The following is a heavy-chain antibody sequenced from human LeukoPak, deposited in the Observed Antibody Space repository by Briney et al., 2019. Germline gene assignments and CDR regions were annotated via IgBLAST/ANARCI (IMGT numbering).Heavy chain of an antibody. J-gene: IGHJ4*02. D-gene: IGHD6-13*01. V-gene: IGHV3-7*01. Sequence: PGGSLRLSRAASGFTFSYHWMTWVRQAPGKGLEWVANIKNDGAVKNYVDSVKGRFTISRDNAKNSLYLQMNSLRAEDTAVYYCAKDLYSKGDFWGQGVLVTVSS. CDR1: GFTFSYHW. CDR2: IKNDGAVK. CDR3: AKDLYSKGDF.